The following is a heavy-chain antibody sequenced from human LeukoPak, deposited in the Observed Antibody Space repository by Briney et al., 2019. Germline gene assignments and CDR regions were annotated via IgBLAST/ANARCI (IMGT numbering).Heavy chain of an antibody. J-gene: IGHJ6*03. CDR2: IYTSGST. Sequence: PSETLSLTCTVSGGSISSYYWSWIRQPAGMGLEWIGRIYTSGSTNYNPSLKSRVTMSVDTSKNQFSLKLSSVTAADTAVYYCARDNRGYYDSSGYYSYYYYMDVWGKGTTVTVSS. V-gene: IGHV4-4*07. CDR3: ARDNRGYYDSSGYYSYYYYMDV. CDR1: GGSISSYY. D-gene: IGHD3-22*01.